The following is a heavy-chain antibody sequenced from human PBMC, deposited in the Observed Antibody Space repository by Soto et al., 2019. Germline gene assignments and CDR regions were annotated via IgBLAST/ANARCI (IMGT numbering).Heavy chain of an antibody. J-gene: IGHJ2*01. CDR2: MSSDGSNT. CDR1: GFTFNTYG. CDR3: ARSTQPGRGIYWNLDL. Sequence: QVQLVESGGGVVQPGRSLRLSCAASGFTFNTYGMHWVRQGPGKGLEWVAVMSSDGSNTYYADSVKGRFTISRDNSQNMLFLQMNSLRAEDTAAYYCARSTQPGRGIYWNLDLWGRGTLGTVSS. V-gene: IGHV3-30*03. D-gene: IGHD1-26*01.